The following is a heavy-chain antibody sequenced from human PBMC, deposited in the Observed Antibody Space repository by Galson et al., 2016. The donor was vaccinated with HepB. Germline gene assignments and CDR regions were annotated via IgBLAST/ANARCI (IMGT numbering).Heavy chain of an antibody. D-gene: IGHD4/OR15-4a*01. Sequence: QSGAEVKKPGESLQISCKGSGYTFTNYWIGWVRQMPGKGLEWMGIIFPGDSDTRYSPSFQGQVTISADKSISTAYLQWSSLKASDTAVYYCSRRGGAYDYGLFWGQGTLVTVSS. J-gene: IGHJ4*02. CDR2: IFPGDSDT. CDR3: SRRGGAYDYGLF. CDR1: GYTFTNYW. V-gene: IGHV5-51*01.